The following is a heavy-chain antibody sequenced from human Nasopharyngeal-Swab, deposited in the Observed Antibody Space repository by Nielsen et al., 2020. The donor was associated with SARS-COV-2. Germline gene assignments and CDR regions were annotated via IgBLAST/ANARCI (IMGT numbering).Heavy chain of an antibody. J-gene: IGHJ4*02. CDR1: GFTVSSNY. CDR3: ARVPVIAARRRGGFDY. D-gene: IGHD6-6*01. Sequence: GESLKISCAASGFTVSSNYMSWVRQAPGKGLEWVSVIYSGGSTYYADSVKGRFTISRDNSKNTLYLQMNSLRAEDTAVYYCARVPVIAARRRGGFDYWGQGTLVTVSS. CDR2: IYSGGST. V-gene: IGHV3-53*01.